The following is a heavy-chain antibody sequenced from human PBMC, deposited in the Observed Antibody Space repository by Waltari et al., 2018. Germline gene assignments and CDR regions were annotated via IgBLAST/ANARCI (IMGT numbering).Heavy chain of an antibody. CDR3: ASSHDSSGYLIY. D-gene: IGHD3-22*01. J-gene: IGHJ4*02. CDR2: IIPILGIA. CDR1: GGTFSSYA. Sequence: QVQLVQSGAGVKKPGSSVKVSCKASGGTFSSYAISWVRQAPGQGLECMGGIIPILGIANYAQKFQGRVTITADKSTSTAYMELSSLRSEDTAVYYCASSHDSSGYLIYWGQGTLVTVSS. V-gene: IGHV1-69*10.